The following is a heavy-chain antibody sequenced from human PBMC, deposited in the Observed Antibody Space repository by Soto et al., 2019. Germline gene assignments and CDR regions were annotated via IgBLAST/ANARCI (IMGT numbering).Heavy chain of an antibody. CDR2: ISYDGSNK. D-gene: IGHD1-26*01. CDR1: GFTFSSYA. Sequence: ESGGGVVQPGRSLRLSCAASGFTFSSYAMHWVRQAPGKGLEWVAVISYDGSNKYYADSVKGRFTISRDNSKNTLYLQMNSLRAEDTAVYYCARSSGSYWDYWGQGTLVTVSS. J-gene: IGHJ4*02. CDR3: ARSSGSYWDY. V-gene: IGHV3-30-3*01.